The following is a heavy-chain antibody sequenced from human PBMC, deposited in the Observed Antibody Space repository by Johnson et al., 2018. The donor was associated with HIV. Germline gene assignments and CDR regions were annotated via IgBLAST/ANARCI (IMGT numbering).Heavy chain of an antibody. Sequence: VQLVESGGGLVQPGGSLRLSCGASGFTFSDHWMQWVRQAPGKGLVWVSRINGDGSRTSYADSVQGRFAIARANAKNTLFLEMKSLRAEDTAVYYCVRTSCTGARCLGYDPFDVWGQGTMVTVSS. CDR1: GFTFSDHW. J-gene: IGHJ3*01. CDR2: INGDGSRT. D-gene: IGHD3-16*01. V-gene: IGHV3-74*01. CDR3: VRTSCTGARCLGYDPFDV.